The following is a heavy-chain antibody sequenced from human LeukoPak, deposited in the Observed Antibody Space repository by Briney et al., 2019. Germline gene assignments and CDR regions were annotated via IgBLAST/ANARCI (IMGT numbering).Heavy chain of an antibody. J-gene: IGHJ5*02. CDR3: ARTPGRWFDP. CDR1: GGSISSYY. V-gene: IGHV4-59*01. CDR2: IYHSGST. D-gene: IGHD3-10*01. Sequence: PSETLSLTCTVSGGSISSYYWSWIRQPPGKGLEWIGYIYHSGSTNYNPSLKSRVTISVDTSKNQFSLKLSSVTAADTAVYYCARTPGRWFDPWGQGTLVTVSS.